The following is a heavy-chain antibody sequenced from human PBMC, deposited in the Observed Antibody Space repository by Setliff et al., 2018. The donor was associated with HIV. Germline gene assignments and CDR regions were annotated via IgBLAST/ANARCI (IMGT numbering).Heavy chain of an antibody. V-gene: IGHV4-34*01. J-gene: IGHJ4*02. CDR2: VTHSGTT. CDR3: AFGGGWLHDY. D-gene: IGHD3-10*01. Sequence: SETLSLTCAVYGGSSSGFYWTFIRQSPGKGLEWIGEVTHSGTTTYGPSLKRRITISVDTSKNQFSLKLTSVTAEDTAVYYCAFGGGWLHDYWGQGTLVTVSS. CDR1: GGSSSGFY.